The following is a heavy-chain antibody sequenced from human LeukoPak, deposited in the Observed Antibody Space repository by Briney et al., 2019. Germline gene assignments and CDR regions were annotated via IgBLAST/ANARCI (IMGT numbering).Heavy chain of an antibody. CDR3: ASGQLELPYYFDY. CDR2: IYYSGST. J-gene: IGHJ4*02. D-gene: IGHD1-7*01. V-gene: IGHV4-59*01. Sequence: PSETLSLTCTVSGGSISSYYWSWIRQPPGKGLEWIGYIYYSGSTNYNPSLKSRVTISVDTSKNQFSLKLSSVTAADTAVYYCASGQLELPYYFDYWGQGTLVTVSS. CDR1: GGSISSYY.